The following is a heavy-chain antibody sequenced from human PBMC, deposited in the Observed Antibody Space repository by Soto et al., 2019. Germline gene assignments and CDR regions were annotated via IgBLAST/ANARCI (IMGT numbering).Heavy chain of an antibody. D-gene: IGHD3-10*01. CDR2: IYYSGST. CDR3: ARGGTMVRGVTDI. Sequence: SETLSLTCTVSGGSISSYYWSWIRQPPGKGLEWIAYIYYSGSTTYNPSLKSRVTISVDTSKNQFPLKLSSVTAADTAVYYCARGGTMVRGVTDIWGQGTMVTVSS. V-gene: IGHV4-59*01. J-gene: IGHJ3*02. CDR1: GGSISSYY.